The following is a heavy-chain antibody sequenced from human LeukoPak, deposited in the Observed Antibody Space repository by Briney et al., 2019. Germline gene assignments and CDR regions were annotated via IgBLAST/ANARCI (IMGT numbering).Heavy chain of an antibody. D-gene: IGHD1/OR15-1a*01. Sequence: GGSLRLSCAVFGFTVSTGHVHWVRQAPGQGLEWVATIYRGRNTYHADSVKGRLTVSRDNLNNSVYLPMNSPGADDATVYLCARTKRGTYDGLDLWGQGTKVTVSS. CDR1: GFTVSTGH. CDR2: IYRGRNT. CDR3: ARTKRGTYDGLDL. J-gene: IGHJ3*01. V-gene: IGHV3-53*01.